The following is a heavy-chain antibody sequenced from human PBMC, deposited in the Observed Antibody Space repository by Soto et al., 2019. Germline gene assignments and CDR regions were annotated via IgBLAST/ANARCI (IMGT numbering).Heavy chain of an antibody. Sequence: PGGSLRLSCAASGFTFSTYWMHWIRQVPGKGLEWVSRINSDASHTYYADSVKGRFTISRDNAKNTLHLEMNSLRAEDTAVYYCVRAGDCITKRCYRNWFDTWGQGTLVTVSS. J-gene: IGHJ5*02. CDR1: GFTFSTYW. CDR3: VRAGDCITKRCYRNWFDT. CDR2: INSDASHT. D-gene: IGHD2-21*01. V-gene: IGHV3-74*01.